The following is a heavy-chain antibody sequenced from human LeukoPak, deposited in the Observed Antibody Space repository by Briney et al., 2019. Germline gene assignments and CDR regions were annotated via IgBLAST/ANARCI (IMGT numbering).Heavy chain of an antibody. CDR3: ARELGSSWYGPIDY. CDR2: IWYDGSNK. Sequence: GGSLRLSCAASGFTFSSYGMHWVRQAPGKGLEWGAVIWYDGSNKYYADSVKGRFTISRDNSKNTLYLQMNSLRAEDTAVYYCARELGSSWYGPIDYWGQGTLVTVSS. V-gene: IGHV3-33*01. J-gene: IGHJ4*02. D-gene: IGHD6-13*01. CDR1: GFTFSSYG.